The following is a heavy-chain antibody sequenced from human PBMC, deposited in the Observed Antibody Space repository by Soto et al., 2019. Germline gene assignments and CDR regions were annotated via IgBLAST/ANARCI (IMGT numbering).Heavy chain of an antibody. D-gene: IGHD5-18*01. Sequence: QVQLQESGPGLVKPSETLSLTCTVSGGSITGYYWTWIRQPPGKGLEWIGYVFYKGNTNYNPSRKSRVTKSVDTSANQFSLRLSSVTAAETAVYYCARSGESFGLTDYWGQGTLVTV. CDR3: ARSGESFGLTDY. CDR1: GGSITGYY. V-gene: IGHV4-59*01. J-gene: IGHJ4*02. CDR2: VFYKGNT.